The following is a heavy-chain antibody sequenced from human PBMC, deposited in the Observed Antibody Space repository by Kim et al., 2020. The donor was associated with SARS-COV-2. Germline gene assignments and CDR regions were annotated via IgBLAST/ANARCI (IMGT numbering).Heavy chain of an antibody. CDR1: GFTFSSYA. CDR2: ISGSGGST. Sequence: GGSLRLSCAASGFTFSSYAMSWVRQAPGKGLEWVSAISGSGGSTCYADSVKGRFTISRDNSKNTLYLQMNSLRAEDTAVYYCAKVRGDIFGVVITHFDYWGQGTLVTVSS. V-gene: IGHV3-23*01. CDR3: AKVRGDIFGVVITHFDY. D-gene: IGHD3-3*01. J-gene: IGHJ4*02.